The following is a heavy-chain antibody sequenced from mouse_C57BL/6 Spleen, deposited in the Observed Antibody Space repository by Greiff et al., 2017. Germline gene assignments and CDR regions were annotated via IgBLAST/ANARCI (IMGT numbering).Heavy chain of an antibody. CDR1: GFTFSSYG. CDR2: ISSGGSYT. Sequence: DVKLVESGGDLVKPGGSLKLSCAASGFTFSSYGMSWVRQTPDKRLEWVATISSGGSYTYYPDSVKGRFTISRDNAKNTLYLQMSSLKSEDTAMYYCARRGATVVAPDYFDYWGQGTTLTVSS. V-gene: IGHV5-6*02. J-gene: IGHJ2*01. CDR3: ARRGATVVAPDYFDY. D-gene: IGHD1-1*01.